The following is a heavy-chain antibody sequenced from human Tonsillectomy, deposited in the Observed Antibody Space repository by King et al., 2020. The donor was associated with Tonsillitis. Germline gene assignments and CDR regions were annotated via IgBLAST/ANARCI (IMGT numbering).Heavy chain of an antibody. V-gene: IGHV4-59*08. Sequence: QVQLQESGPGLVKPSETLSLTCTVSGGSISSYYWSWIRQPPGKGLEWIGYIYYSGSTNYNPSLKRRVTISVDTYKNQFSLKLSSVTAADTAVYSCAGRYCTNGVCPPGFDYCGQGTLVTVSS. CDR2: IYYSGST. J-gene: IGHJ4*02. CDR1: GGSISSYY. CDR3: AGRYCTNGVCPPGFDY. D-gene: IGHD2-8*01.